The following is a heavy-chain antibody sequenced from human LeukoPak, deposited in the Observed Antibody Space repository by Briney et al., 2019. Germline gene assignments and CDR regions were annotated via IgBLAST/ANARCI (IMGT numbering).Heavy chain of an antibody. Sequence: PSETLSLTCAVYGGSFSGYYWGWIRQPPGKGLEWIGEINHSGSTNYNPSLKSRVTISVDTSKKQFHLKLSSVTAADTAVYYCARGRRLLNNYYYSMDVWGQGTAVTASS. V-gene: IGHV4-34*01. J-gene: IGHJ6*02. D-gene: IGHD1-26*01. CDR2: INHSGST. CDR1: GGSFSGYY. CDR3: ARGRRLLNNYYYSMDV.